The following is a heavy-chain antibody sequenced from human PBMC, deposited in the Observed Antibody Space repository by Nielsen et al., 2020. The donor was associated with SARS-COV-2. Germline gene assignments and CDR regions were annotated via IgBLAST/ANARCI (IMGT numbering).Heavy chain of an antibody. CDR3: ATLPYGSGSYYSSDYYYGMDV. CDR2: ISYDGSNK. CDR1: GFTFSSYA. D-gene: IGHD3-10*01. J-gene: IGHJ6*02. Sequence: GESLKISCAASGFTFSSYAMHWVRQAPGKGLEWVAVISYDGSNKYYADSVKGRFTISRDNAKNSLYLQMNSLRAEDTALYYCATLPYGSGSYYSSDYYYGMDVWGQGTTVTVSS. V-gene: IGHV3-30-3*01.